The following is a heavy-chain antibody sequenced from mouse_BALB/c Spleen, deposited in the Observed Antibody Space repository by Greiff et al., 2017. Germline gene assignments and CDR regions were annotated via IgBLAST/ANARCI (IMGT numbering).Heavy chain of an antibody. J-gene: IGHJ2*01. CDR2: INPYNGDT. V-gene: IGHV1-20*02. D-gene: IGHD2-3*01. CDR3: ARFDGYSFFDY. CDR1: GYSFTGYF. Sequence: EVQLVESGPELVKPGASVKISCKASGYSFTGYFMNWVMQSHGKSLEWIGRINPYNGDTFYNQKFKGKATLTVDKSSSTAHMELRSLASEDSAVYYCARFDGYSFFDYWGQGTTLTVSS.